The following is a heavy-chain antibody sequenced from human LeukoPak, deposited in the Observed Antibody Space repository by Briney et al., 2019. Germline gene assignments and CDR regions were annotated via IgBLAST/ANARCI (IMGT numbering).Heavy chain of an antibody. V-gene: IGHV1-2*02. CDR1: GYTFTGYY. J-gene: IGHJ4*02. D-gene: IGHD1-26*01. CDR3: ARGSAIVGATTRLFDY. Sequence: ASVKVSCKASGYTFTGYYMHWVRQAPGQGLEWMGWINPNSGDSNYAQKFQGRVTMTRDTSISTAYMELSRLRSDDTAVYYCARGSAIVGATTRLFDYWGPGTLVTVSS. CDR2: INPNSGDS.